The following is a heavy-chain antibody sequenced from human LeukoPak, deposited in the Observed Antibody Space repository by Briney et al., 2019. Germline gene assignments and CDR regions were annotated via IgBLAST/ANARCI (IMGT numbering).Heavy chain of an antibody. V-gene: IGHV3-30-3*01. Sequence: PGGSLRLSCAASGFTFSSYAMHWVRQAPGKGLEWVAVISYDGSNKYYADSVKGRFTISRDNSKNTLYLQMNSLSAEDTAVYYCARNGYCSSTSCYDPRWLSYWGQGTLVTVSS. CDR2: ISYDGSNK. CDR1: GFTFSSYA. J-gene: IGHJ4*02. D-gene: IGHD2-2*03. CDR3: ARNGYCSSTSCYDPRWLSY.